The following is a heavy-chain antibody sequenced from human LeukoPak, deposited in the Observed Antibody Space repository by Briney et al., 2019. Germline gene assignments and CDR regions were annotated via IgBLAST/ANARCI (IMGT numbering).Heavy chain of an antibody. CDR2: IYTSGST. D-gene: IGHD5-18*01. CDR1: GGSIRSSSYY. CDR3: ARDGEGYSYGPDY. V-gene: IGHV4-61*02. J-gene: IGHJ4*02. Sequence: SETLSLTCTVSGGSIRSSSYYWSWIRQPAGKGLEWIGRIYTSGSTNYNPSLKSRVTMSVDTSKNQFSLKLSSVTAADTAVYYCARDGEGYSYGPDYWGQGTLVTVSS.